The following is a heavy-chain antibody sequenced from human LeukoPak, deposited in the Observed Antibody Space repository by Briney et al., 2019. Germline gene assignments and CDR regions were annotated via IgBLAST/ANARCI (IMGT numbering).Heavy chain of an antibody. J-gene: IGHJ3*02. CDR3: ARAFNDAFDI. V-gene: IGHV3-48*03. Sequence: GGSLRLSCAASGFTFSSYEMKWIRQAPGKGLEWVSYISNSVGSRIYNADSVKGRFTISRDNTKNSLYLQMNSLRAEDTAVYYCARAFNDAFDIWGQGTMVTVSS. CDR2: ISNSVGSRI. CDR1: GFTFSSYE.